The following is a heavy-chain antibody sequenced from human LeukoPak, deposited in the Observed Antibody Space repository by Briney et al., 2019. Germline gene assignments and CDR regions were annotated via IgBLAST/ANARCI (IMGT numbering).Heavy chain of an antibody. J-gene: IGHJ4*02. V-gene: IGHV3-23*01. Sequence: PGGSLRLSCAASGFTFSRNAMGWVRQAAGKGLEWVSAINGSGNRTYYADSVKGRFTISRDNSKNTLYLQMNSLRAEDTAIYYCAKWGCSGGSCYPFDYWGQGTLVTVSS. CDR2: INGSGNRT. D-gene: IGHD2-15*01. CDR3: AKWGCSGGSCYPFDY. CDR1: GFTFSRNA.